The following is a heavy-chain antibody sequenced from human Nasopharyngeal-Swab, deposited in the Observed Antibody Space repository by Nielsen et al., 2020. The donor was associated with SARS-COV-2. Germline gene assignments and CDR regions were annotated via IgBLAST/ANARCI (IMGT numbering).Heavy chain of an antibody. J-gene: IGHJ3*02. CDR1: GGTFSSYA. CDR2: IIPIFGTA. V-gene: IGHV1-69*13. CDR3: ARDAGGSYPGADAFDI. D-gene: IGHD1-26*01. Sequence: SVEVSCKASGGTFSSYAISWVRQAPGQGLEWMGGIIPIFGTANYAQKFQGRVTITADESTSTAYMELSSLRSEDTAVYYCARDAGGSYPGADAFDIWGQGTMVTVSS.